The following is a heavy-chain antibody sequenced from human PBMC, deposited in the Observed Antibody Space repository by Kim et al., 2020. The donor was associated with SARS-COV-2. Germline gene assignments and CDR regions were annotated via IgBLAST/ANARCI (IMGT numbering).Heavy chain of an antibody. CDR2: ISSGGST. Sequence: GGSLRLSCAASGFTVSSNYISWVRQAPGKGLEWVSIISSGGSTYYADSVKGRFTISRDNSKNTLYLQMNSLRAEDTAVYYCARDSNSGYDPTTAYYYYGMDVWGRGTTVTVYS. CDR1: GFTVSSNY. CDR3: ARDSNSGYDPTTAYYYYGMDV. D-gene: IGHD5-12*01. V-gene: IGHV3-66*01. J-gene: IGHJ6*02.